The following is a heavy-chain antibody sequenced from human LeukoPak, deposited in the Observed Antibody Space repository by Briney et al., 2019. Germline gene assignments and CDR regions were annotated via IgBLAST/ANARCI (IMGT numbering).Heavy chain of an antibody. V-gene: IGHV4-4*02. Sequence: TSETLSLTCAVSGGSMSSTKWWSWVRQPPGKGLEWIGEIYHSGSTYYNPSLKTRVTISVDTSKNQFSRKLSSVTAADTAIYYCARLGLGLRLRVPFWGQGTLVTVSS. CDR2: IYHSGST. J-gene: IGHJ4*02. D-gene: IGHD5/OR15-5a*01. CDR3: ARLGLGLRLRVPF. CDR1: GGSMSSTKW.